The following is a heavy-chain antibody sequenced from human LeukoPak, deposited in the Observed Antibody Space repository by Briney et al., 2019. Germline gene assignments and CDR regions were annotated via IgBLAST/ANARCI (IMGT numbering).Heavy chain of an antibody. CDR1: GASISSYY. J-gene: IGHJ4*02. CDR3: ARARGAAPYFYFDY. D-gene: IGHD2/OR15-2a*01. Sequence: SETLSLTCTVSGASISSYYWSWIRQPPGKGLEWIGYIYYSGSTNYNPSLKSRVTISVDTSKNQFSLKLSSVTAADTAVYYCARARGAAPYFYFDYWGQGTLVTVSS. CDR2: IYYSGST. V-gene: IGHV4-59*01.